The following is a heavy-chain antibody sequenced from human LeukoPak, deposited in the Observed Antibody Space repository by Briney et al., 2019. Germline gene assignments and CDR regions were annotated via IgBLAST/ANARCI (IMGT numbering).Heavy chain of an antibody. J-gene: IGHJ4*02. Sequence: PGGSLRLSCPASRFTFLLSVMTWVPQAPGKGLEWVSAITGSGGSIYYADSVRGRFTISRDNSKNTLYLQMNSLRAEDTAVYYCAHPSTPDYGGLDYWGQGTLVTVSS. V-gene: IGHV3-23*01. CDR3: AHPSTPDYGGLDY. CDR2: ITGSGGSI. CDR1: RFTFLLSV. D-gene: IGHD4-17*01.